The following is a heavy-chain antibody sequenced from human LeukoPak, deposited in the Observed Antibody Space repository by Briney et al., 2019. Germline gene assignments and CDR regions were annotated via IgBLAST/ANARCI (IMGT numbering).Heavy chain of an antibody. V-gene: IGHV3-7*04. CDR2: IKQDGSKK. D-gene: IGHD5-24*01. CDR1: GFPFSSYW. J-gene: IGHJ4*02. CDR3: TRVGYIDEGIDY. Sequence: GGSLRLSCVASGFPFSSYWMTRVRQAPGKGLEWVANIKQDGSKKSYVDSVKGRFTNSRDNAKNSLYLQMNSLRAEDTAIYYCTRVGYIDEGIDYWGQGTLVTVSS.